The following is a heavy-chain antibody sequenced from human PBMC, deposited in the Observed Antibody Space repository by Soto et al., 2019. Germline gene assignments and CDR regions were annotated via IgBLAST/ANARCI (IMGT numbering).Heavy chain of an antibody. Sequence: QVQLVQSGAEVKKPGSSVKVSCKASGGTFSSYAISWVRQAPGQGLEWMGGIIPIFGTANYAQKFQGRVTITADESTSTAYMELSSLRSEDTAVYYCARGEWNYDILLGHFDYWGQGPLVTVSS. V-gene: IGHV1-69*01. J-gene: IGHJ4*02. CDR1: GGTFSSYA. D-gene: IGHD3-9*01. CDR2: IIPIFGTA. CDR3: ARGEWNYDILLGHFDY.